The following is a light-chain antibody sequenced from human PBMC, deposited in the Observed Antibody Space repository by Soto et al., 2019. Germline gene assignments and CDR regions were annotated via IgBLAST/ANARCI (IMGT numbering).Light chain of an antibody. CDR3: QQSLNPKT. CDR2: GAS. Sequence: EIVLTQSPATLSLSPREIATLSFVASQSVSSSYLAWYQQKPGLAPRLLIYGASTRATGIPDRFSGSGSGTDFTLTIDRLETEDFAVYYCQQSLNPKTFGQGTKVDIK. V-gene: IGKV3D-20*01. J-gene: IGKJ1*01. CDR1: QSVSSSY.